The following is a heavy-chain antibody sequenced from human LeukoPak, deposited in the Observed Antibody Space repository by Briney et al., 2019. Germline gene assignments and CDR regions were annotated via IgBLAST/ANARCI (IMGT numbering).Heavy chain of an antibody. D-gene: IGHD4-17*01. CDR2: IYYSGST. V-gene: IGHV4-39*01. CDR3: ASGHYGDYVVWFDP. J-gene: IGHJ5*02. CDR1: GGSISSSSYY. Sequence: SETLSLTCTVSGGSISSSSYYWGWIRQPPGKGLEWIGSIYYSGSTYYNPSLKSRVTISVGTSKNQFSLKLSSVTAADTAVYYCASGHYGDYVVWFDPWGQGTLVTVSS.